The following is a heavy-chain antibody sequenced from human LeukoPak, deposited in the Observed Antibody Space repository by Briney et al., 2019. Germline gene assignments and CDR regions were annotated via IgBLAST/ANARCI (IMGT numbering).Heavy chain of an antibody. J-gene: IGHJ4*02. V-gene: IGHV3-7*05. CDR3: ASIHIEPGYYFGSLDY. CDR1: GFTFSNYW. D-gene: IGHD3-10*01. CDR2: IKQDGSEK. Sequence: GGSLRLSCVASGFTFSNYWMSWVRQAPGKGLEWVANIKQDGSEKYYVDSVKGRFTISRDNAKNSLYLQMNSLRAEDTAVYYCASIHIEPGYYFGSLDYWGQGKLVTVSS.